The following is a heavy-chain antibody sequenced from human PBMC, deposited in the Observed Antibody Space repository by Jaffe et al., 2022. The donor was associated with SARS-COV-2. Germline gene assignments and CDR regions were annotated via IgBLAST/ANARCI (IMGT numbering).Heavy chain of an antibody. J-gene: IGHJ4*02. CDR1: GFTFDDYA. D-gene: IGHD3-16*01. CDR2: ISWNSGSI. V-gene: IGHV3-9*01. CDR3: AKDIPRRGGLDY. Sequence: EVQLVESGGGLVQPGRSLRLSCAASGFTFDDYAMHWVRQAPGKGLEWVSGISWNSGSIGYADSVKGRFTISRDNAKNSLYLQMNSLRAEDTALYYCAKDIPRRGGLDYWGQGTLVTVSS.